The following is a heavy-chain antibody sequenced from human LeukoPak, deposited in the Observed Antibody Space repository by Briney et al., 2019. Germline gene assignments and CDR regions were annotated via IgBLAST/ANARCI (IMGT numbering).Heavy chain of an antibody. Sequence: SETLSLTCAVYGGSFSGYYWSWIRQPPGKGLEWIGEINHSGSTNYNPSLKSRVTISVDTSKNQFSLKLSSVTAADTAVYYCARGQPRYFQHCGQGTLVTVSS. CDR2: INHSGST. J-gene: IGHJ1*01. CDR3: ARGQPRYFQH. D-gene: IGHD2-2*01. V-gene: IGHV4-34*01. CDR1: GGSFSGYY.